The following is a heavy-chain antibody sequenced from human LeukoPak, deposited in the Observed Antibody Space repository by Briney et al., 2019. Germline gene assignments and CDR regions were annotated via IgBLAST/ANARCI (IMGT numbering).Heavy chain of an antibody. V-gene: IGHV3-23*01. CDR1: GFTFSSYA. CDR2: ISGIGGST. J-gene: IGHJ4*02. Sequence: GSLRLSCAASGFTFSSYAMSWVRQAPEKGLEWVSGISGIGGSTNYADSVKGRFTISRDNSRNTLYLQMNSLRAEDTAVYYCAKGRLPTDYWGQGTLVTVSS. CDR3: AKGRLPTDY.